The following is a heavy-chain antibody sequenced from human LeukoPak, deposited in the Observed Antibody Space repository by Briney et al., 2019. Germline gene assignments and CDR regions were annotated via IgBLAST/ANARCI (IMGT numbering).Heavy chain of an antibody. CDR2: IKQGGSEK. J-gene: IGHJ6*02. CDR1: GFTFSSYW. Sequence: PGGSLRLSCAASGFTFSSYWMSWVRQAPGKGLEWVANIKQGGSEKYYMDSVKGRFTISRDSAKNSLYLQMNSLRAEDTAVYYCARDSTLRYSSSYYYGMDVWGQGTTVTVSS. D-gene: IGHD6-13*01. V-gene: IGHV3-7*04. CDR3: ARDSTLRYSSSYYYGMDV.